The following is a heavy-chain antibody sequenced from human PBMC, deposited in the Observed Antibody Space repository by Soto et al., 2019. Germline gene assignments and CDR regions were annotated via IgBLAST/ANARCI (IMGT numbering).Heavy chain of an antibody. Sequence: QVQLVQSGAEVKKPGSSVKVSCKASGGAFSSYAISWVRQAPGQGLEWMGGIIPIFGTANYAQKFQGRVTITADESTSTAYMELSSLRSEDTAVYYCASHYGDYIYYYYGMDVWGQGTTVTVSS. CDR2: IIPIFGTA. CDR3: ASHYGDYIYYYYGMDV. V-gene: IGHV1-69*12. D-gene: IGHD4-17*01. J-gene: IGHJ6*02. CDR1: GGAFSSYA.